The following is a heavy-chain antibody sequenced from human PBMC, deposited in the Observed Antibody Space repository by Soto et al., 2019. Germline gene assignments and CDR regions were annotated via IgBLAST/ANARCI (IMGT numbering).Heavy chain of an antibody. J-gene: IGHJ4*02. CDR3: AKDQDGWYYSDY. V-gene: IGHV3-30*04. Sequence: GGSLRLSCAASGFTFSSYAMHWVRQAPGKGLEWVAVICGNGSNKYYADSVKGRFTISRDNSKNTLYLQMNSLRAEDTAVYYCAKDQDGWYYSDYWGQGTLVTVSS. CDR2: ICGNGSNK. CDR1: GFTFSSYA. D-gene: IGHD6-19*01.